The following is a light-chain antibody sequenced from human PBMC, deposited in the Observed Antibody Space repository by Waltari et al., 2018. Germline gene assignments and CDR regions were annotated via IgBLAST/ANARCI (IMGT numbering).Light chain of an antibody. Sequence: DIVMTQSPDSLAVSQGERATINCKSSQTVLDISNNRNYLACYQQKPRQPPKLLIYWASSWQSGVPNRFSGSGSVTDFTLTITSLQAEDVAVYYCQQYYSTPPLFTSGPGTKVDI. J-gene: IGKJ3*01. CDR2: WAS. CDR1: QTVLDISNNRNY. CDR3: QQYYSTPPLFT. V-gene: IGKV4-1*01.